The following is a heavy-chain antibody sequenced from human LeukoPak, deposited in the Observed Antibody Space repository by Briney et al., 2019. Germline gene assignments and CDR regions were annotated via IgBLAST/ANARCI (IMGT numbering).Heavy chain of an antibody. Sequence: GASVKVSCKVSGYTLTELSMHWVRQAPGKGLEWMGGFDPEDGETTYAQKFQGRVTMTEDTSTDTAYMELSSLRSEDTAVYYCATNYYDSSGYFMFDYWGQGTLVTVSS. CDR2: FDPEDGET. V-gene: IGHV1-24*01. CDR1: GYTLTELS. D-gene: IGHD3-22*01. J-gene: IGHJ4*02. CDR3: ATNYYDSSGYFMFDY.